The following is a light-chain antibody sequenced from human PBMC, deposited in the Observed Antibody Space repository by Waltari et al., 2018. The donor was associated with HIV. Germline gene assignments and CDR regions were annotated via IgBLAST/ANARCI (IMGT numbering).Light chain of an antibody. CDR3: SSYTTSSVYAV. J-gene: IGLJ2*01. CDR1: SSDVGSYNH. Sequence: QSALTQPASVSGSPGQSITLSCTGTSSDVGSYNHVPWYQQHPGKAPKLMIYEVSKRPSGVSDRFSGSKSGNTASLTISGLQAEDEADYYCSSYTTSSVYAVFGGGTKLTVL. CDR2: EVS. V-gene: IGLV2-14*01.